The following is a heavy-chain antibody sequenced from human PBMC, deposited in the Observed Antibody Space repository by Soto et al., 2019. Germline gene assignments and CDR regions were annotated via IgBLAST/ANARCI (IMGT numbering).Heavy chain of an antibody. CDR3: ARPGARYCGGDFYSSH. Sequence: QVQLVQSGAEVKKPGASVKVSCKASGYMFSNYDIIWVRQATGQGLEWMGWMNPDSDKTDYAQKFQGRVTMTGNTSISKAYMELTALTYEDTAIYYCARPGARYCGGDFYSSHWGQGTLVTVSS. CDR2: MNPDSDKT. D-gene: IGHD2-21*02. V-gene: IGHV1-8*01. J-gene: IGHJ4*02. CDR1: GYMFSNYD.